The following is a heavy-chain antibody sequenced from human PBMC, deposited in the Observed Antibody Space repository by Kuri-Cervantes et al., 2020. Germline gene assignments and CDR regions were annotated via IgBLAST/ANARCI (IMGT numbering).Heavy chain of an antibody. Sequence: GGSLRLSCAASGFTVTSNYMSWVRQAPGKGLEWVSVIFGGGSTYYADSVKGRFTISRDNSKNTLYLQMNNLRAEDTAVYYCAKTGRTADAFDIWGQGTMVTVSS. D-gene: IGHD1-14*01. CDR2: IFGGGST. CDR1: GFTVTSNY. J-gene: IGHJ3*02. CDR3: AKTGRTADAFDI. V-gene: IGHV3-66*01.